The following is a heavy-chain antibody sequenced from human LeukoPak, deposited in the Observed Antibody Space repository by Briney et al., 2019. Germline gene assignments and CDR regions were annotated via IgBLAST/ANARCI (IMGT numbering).Heavy chain of an antibody. V-gene: IGHV3-66*02. D-gene: IGHD6-6*01. Sequence: GGSLRLSCAASGFVVSTNYMNWVRQAPGEGLEWVSVVYSDGRTYYADSVKGQFTISRDNSKNTVYLQMSSVTIEDTAVYYCARVHSSSSDWFDPWGQGTLVTVSS. J-gene: IGHJ5*02. CDR3: ARVHSSSSDWFDP. CDR1: GFVVSTNY. CDR2: VYSDGRT.